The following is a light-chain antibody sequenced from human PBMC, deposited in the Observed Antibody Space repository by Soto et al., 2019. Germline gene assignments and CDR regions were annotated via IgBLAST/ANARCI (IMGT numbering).Light chain of an antibody. CDR3: RSPGGNSPYV. CDR2: EVN. V-gene: IGLV2-8*01. J-gene: IGLJ1*01. CDR1: TSDIGGYDY. Sequence: QSALTQPPSASGSPGQSVAISCTGTTSDIGGYDYVSWYQQHPGKAPKLMIYEVNKRPSGVPDRFSGSKSGNTASLTVSGLQAEHDADYCRSPGGNSPYVFATGTKLTVL.